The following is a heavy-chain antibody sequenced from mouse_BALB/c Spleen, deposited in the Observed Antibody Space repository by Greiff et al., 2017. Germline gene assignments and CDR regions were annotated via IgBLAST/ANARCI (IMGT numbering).Heavy chain of an antibody. V-gene: IGHV1-55*01. D-gene: IGHD1-2*01. Sequence: QVQLKQPGAELVKPGTSVKLSCKASGYNFTSYWINWVKLRPGQGLEWIGDIYPGSGSTNYNEKFKSKATLTVDTSSSTAYMQLSSLASEDSALYYCARDYGYRFDYWGQGTTLTVSS. CDR1: GYNFTSYW. CDR2: IYPGSGST. J-gene: IGHJ2*01. CDR3: ARDYGYRFDY.